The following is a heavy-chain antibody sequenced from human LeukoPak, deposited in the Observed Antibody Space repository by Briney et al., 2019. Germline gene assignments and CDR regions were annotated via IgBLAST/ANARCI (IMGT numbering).Heavy chain of an antibody. J-gene: IGHJ4*02. CDR1: GFTFSSYA. V-gene: IGHV3-23*01. CDR2: ISGSGGST. Sequence: GGSLRLSCAASGFTFSSYAMSWVRQAPGKGLEWVSAISGSGGSTYYADSAKGRFTISRDNSKNTLYLQMNSLRAEDTAVYYCAKDVVVVPAATDYWGQGTLVTVSS. CDR3: AKDVVVVPAATDY. D-gene: IGHD2-2*01.